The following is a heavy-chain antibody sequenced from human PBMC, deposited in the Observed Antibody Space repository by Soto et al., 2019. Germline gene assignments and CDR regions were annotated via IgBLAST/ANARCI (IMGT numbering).Heavy chain of an antibody. Sequence: DVQLLESGGGLVQPGGSLRLSCAASGFSFSSYAMSWVRQAPGQGLEWVSTISGTDGKTYYADSVKGRFSISRDTSKNTLYLQMNSLRADDTAVYYCAKWSYLDYWGQGTRVTVSS. V-gene: IGHV3-23*01. J-gene: IGHJ4*02. CDR2: ISGTDGKT. D-gene: IGHD3-3*01. CDR3: AKWSYLDY. CDR1: GFSFSSYA.